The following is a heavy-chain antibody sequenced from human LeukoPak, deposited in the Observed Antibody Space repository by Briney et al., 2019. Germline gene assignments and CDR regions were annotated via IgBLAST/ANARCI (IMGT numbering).Heavy chain of an antibody. Sequence: ASVKVSCKASGYTFTSYDINWVRQATGQGLEWMGWMNPNSGNTGYAQKFQGRVTMTRNTSISTAYMELSSLRSEDTAVYYCARGRKLIAAAGRTLGYWGQGTLVTVSS. CDR3: ARGRKLIAAAGRTLGY. CDR2: MNPNSGNT. D-gene: IGHD6-13*01. J-gene: IGHJ4*02. CDR1: GYTFTSYD. V-gene: IGHV1-8*01.